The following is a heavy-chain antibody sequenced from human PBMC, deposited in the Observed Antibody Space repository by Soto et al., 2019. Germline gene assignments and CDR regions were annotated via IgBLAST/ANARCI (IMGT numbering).Heavy chain of an antibody. CDR3: ARDEGVIVWSGGGGMDV. Sequence: LRLSFAASGFTFSSYWMSWVRQAPGKGLEWVANIKQDGSEKYYVDSVKGRFTISRDNAKNSLYLQMNSLRAEDTAVYYCARDEGVIVWSGGGGMDVWGQGTTVTVS. V-gene: IGHV3-7*03. CDR2: IKQDGSEK. J-gene: IGHJ6*02. D-gene: IGHD3-10*01. CDR1: GFTFSSYW.